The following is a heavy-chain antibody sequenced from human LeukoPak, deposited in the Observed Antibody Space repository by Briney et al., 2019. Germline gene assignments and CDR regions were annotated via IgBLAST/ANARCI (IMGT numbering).Heavy chain of an antibody. CDR2: IYPGDSDT. J-gene: IGHJ4*02. CDR3: ARLNRNSGSYYGFPDY. CDR1: GYSFTSSW. V-gene: IGHV5-51*01. Sequence: GESLKISCQGSGYSFTSSWIGWVRQMPGKGLEWIGIIYPGDSDTRYSPSFQGQVTISADKSITTAYLQWTSLKASDTAMYYCARLNRNSGSYYGFPDYWGQGTLVTVSS. D-gene: IGHD1-26*01.